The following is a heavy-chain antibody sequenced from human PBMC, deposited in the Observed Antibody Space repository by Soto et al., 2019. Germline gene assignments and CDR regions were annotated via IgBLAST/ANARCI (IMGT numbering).Heavy chain of an antibody. CDR2: IKQDGSEK. J-gene: IGHJ5*02. V-gene: IGHV3-7*01. Sequence: GGSLRLSCAASGFTFSSYWMSWVRQAPGKGLEWVANIKQDGSEKYYVDSVKGRFTISRDNAKNSLYLQMNSLRAEDTAVYYCARDRLYGSGSYWSPRSSKWFDPWGQGTLVTVSS. D-gene: IGHD3-10*01. CDR3: ARDRLYGSGSYWSPRSSKWFDP. CDR1: GFTFSSYW.